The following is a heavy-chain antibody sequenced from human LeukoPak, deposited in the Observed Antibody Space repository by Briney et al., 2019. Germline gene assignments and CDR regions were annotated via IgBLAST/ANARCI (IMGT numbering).Heavy chain of an antibody. J-gene: IGHJ4*02. CDR1: GFTFSSYS. CDR3: ARGGTTVTTIPFY. Sequence: GGSLRLSCAASGFTFSSYSMKWVRQAPGKGLEWVSSMSSSSSYIYYADSLKGRFTISRDNAKNSLYLQMNSLRAEDTAVYYCARGGTTVTTIPFYWGQGTLVTVSS. V-gene: IGHV3-21*04. D-gene: IGHD4-17*01. CDR2: MSSSSSYI.